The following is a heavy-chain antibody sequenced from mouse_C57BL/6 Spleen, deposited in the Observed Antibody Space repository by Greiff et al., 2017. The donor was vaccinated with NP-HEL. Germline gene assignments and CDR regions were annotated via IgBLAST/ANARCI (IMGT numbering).Heavy chain of an antibody. V-gene: IGHV5-4*01. CDR1: GFTFSSYV. Sequence: EVMLVESGGGLVKPGGSLKLSCAASGFTFSSYVMSWVRQTPEKRLEWVATISDGGSYTYYPDNVKGRFTISRDNAKNNLYLQMSHLKSEDTAMYYCARDDLLSFAYWGQGTLVTVSA. CDR2: ISDGGSYT. J-gene: IGHJ3*01. D-gene: IGHD2-1*01. CDR3: ARDDLLSFAY.